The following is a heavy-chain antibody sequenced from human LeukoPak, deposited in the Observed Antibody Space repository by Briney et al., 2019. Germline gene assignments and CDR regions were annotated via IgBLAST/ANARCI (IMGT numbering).Heavy chain of an antibody. CDR1: GYTFTSYY. V-gene: IGHV1-8*03. D-gene: IGHD6-13*01. J-gene: IGHJ3*02. Sequence: ASVKVSCKASGYTFTSYYMHWVRQAPGQGLEWMGWMKPDSGNTGYAQKFQGRVTITRDTSTNTAYMELSGLRSEDTAVYYCARADHRSWNAFDIWGQGATVTVSS. CDR2: MKPDSGNT. CDR3: ARADHRSWNAFDI.